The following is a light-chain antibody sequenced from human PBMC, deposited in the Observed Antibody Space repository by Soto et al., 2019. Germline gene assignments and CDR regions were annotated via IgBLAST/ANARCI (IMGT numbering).Light chain of an antibody. CDR1: QSVSGSY. CDR3: QQYANWPKT. CDR2: GAS. Sequence: EIVLKQSPGILSLSPGERAWLSCRASQSVSGSYLAWYQQKPGQTPRLLIYGASSRATGIPDRFSGSGSETEFTLTISSLQSEDLAVYYCQQYANWPKTFGQGTMVDIK. V-gene: IGKV3-20*01. J-gene: IGKJ1*01.